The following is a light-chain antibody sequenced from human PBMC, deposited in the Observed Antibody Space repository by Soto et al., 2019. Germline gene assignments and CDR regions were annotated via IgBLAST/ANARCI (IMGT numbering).Light chain of an antibody. CDR1: SSDVGSYNL. Sequence: QSALTQPASVSGSPGQSITISSTGTSSDVGSYNLVSWYQQHPGKAPKLMIYEGSKRPSGVSNRFSGSKSGNTASLTISGLQAEDEADYYCCSYAGSPPYVFGTGTKLTVL. V-gene: IGLV2-23*01. CDR2: EGS. J-gene: IGLJ1*01. CDR3: CSYAGSPPYV.